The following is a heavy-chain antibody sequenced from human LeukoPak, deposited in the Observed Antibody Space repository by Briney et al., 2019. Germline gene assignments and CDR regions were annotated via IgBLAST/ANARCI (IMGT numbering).Heavy chain of an antibody. D-gene: IGHD3-10*01. J-gene: IGHJ4*02. CDR1: GFPFKVYW. V-gene: IGHV3-7*01. CDR2: IKPDGSET. CDR3: ARDGGELWPLDE. Sequence: GGSLRLSCVASGFPFKVYWMTWVRQSPGKGLDWVANIKPDGSETNYLDSVKGRFTISRDNARDSLFLEMNNLRVDDTAVYYCARDGGELWPLDEWGQGILVTVSS.